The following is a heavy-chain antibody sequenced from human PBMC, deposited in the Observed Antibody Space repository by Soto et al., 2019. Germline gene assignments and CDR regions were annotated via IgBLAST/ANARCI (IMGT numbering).Heavy chain of an antibody. Sequence: EVHLLESGGGLVQAGGSLRLSCAASGFTFSIDSMSWVRQAPGKGLEWVSLITDNGGSTYYADSVKGRFTISRDNTKNTLFLQMNSLRAEDTAVYYCAKERATTTAFDYWGQGALVTVSS. CDR3: AKERATTTAFDY. CDR1: GFTFSIDS. D-gene: IGHD4-17*01. CDR2: ITDNGGST. J-gene: IGHJ4*02. V-gene: IGHV3-23*01.